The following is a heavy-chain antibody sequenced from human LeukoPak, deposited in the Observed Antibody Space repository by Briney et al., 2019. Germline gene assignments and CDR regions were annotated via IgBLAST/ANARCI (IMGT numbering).Heavy chain of an antibody. CDR1: GFTFSSYS. D-gene: IGHD3-3*01. CDR2: ISSGSSTI. V-gene: IGHV3-48*01. CDR3: ARFWSGNY. Sequence: GGSVRLSCAASGFTFSSYSMNWVRQTPGKGLEWVSYISSGSSTIYYADSVKGRFTVSRDNAKNSLYLQMNSLRAEDTAVYYCARFWSGNYWGQGTLVTVSS. J-gene: IGHJ4*02.